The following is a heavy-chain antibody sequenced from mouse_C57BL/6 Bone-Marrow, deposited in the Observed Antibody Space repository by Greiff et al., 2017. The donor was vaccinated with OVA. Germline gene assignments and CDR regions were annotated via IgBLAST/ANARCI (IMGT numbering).Heavy chain of an antibody. CDR3: ARFVPWFAY. CDR2: IYPRSGNT. CDR1: GYTFTSYG. J-gene: IGHJ3*01. V-gene: IGHV1-81*01. Sequence: VQRVESGAELARPGASVKLSCKASGYTFTSYGISWVKQRTGQGLEWIGEIYPRSGNTYYNEKFKGKATLPADNSSSTAYMELRSLTSEDSAVYFGARFVPWFAYWGQGTLVTVSA.